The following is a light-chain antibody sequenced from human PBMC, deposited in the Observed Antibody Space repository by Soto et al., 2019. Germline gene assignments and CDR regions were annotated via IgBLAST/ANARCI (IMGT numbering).Light chain of an antibody. CDR1: QSISSY. CDR3: QQNYITPLA. Sequence: DIEMTQSPSSLSASVGDRVTITCRASQSISSYLNWYQQKPGKAPRLLIYAVSNLQSGVPSRFSGSGSGTDLTLTISSLQPEDFATYYCQQNYITPLAFGPGTKVDIK. CDR2: AVS. V-gene: IGKV1-39*01. J-gene: IGKJ3*01.